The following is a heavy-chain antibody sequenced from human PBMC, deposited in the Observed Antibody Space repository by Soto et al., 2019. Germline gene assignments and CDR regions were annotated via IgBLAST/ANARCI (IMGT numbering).Heavy chain of an antibody. CDR2: INESGST. J-gene: IGHJ4*02. CDR3: ARGSGIVALPGELEDVNYDY. V-gene: IGHV4-34*01. Sequence: QVQLQQWGAGLVTPSETLSLSCAVYGQSFSGHSWAWIRQPPGKGLEWIGEINESGSTYYNPSLKSRVTISTYKSKNQFSLKLSSVSAADTAAYFCARGSGIVALPGELEDVNYDYWGQGTLVNFSS. D-gene: IGHD1-1*01. CDR1: GQSFSGHS.